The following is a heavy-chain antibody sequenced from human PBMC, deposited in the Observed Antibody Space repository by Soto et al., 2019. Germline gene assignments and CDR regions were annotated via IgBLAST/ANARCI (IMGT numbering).Heavy chain of an antibody. CDR3: AREIFWSGPNTTIMDG. CDR2: INPNSGGT. Sequence: VSVAVSFQASGYTFTGYDIHWVRQTPGQGLEWMGWINPNSGGTNYAQKFQGWVTMTRDTSISTAYMELSRLRSDDTAVYYCAREIFWSGPNTTIMDGWGQGTTVTVS. V-gene: IGHV1-2*04. D-gene: IGHD3-3*01. CDR1: GYTFTGYD. J-gene: IGHJ6*02.